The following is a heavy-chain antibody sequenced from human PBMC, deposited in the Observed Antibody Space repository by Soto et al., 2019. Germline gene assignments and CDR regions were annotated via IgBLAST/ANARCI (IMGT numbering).Heavy chain of an antibody. J-gene: IGHJ4*02. CDR1: GFTFSTYE. CDR3: VRDTMRASAAASLDY. CDR2: ISVSGNII. V-gene: IGHV3-48*03. Sequence: GGSLRLSCAASGFTFSTYEFSWVREAPGRGLEWISYISVSGNIIKYAESVKGRFTISRDNAENSLHLHMSNLRVDDTDLYFCVRDTMRASAAASLDYWGQGTQVTVSS.